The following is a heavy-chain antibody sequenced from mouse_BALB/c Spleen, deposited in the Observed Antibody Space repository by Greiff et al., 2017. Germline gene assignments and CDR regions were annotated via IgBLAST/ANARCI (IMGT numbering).Heavy chain of an antibody. CDR3: ARRRNIGQYGNPLAMDY. V-gene: IGHV3-1*02. CDR2: IHNSGSI. Sequence: EVKLMESGPDLVKPSQSLSLTCTVTGYSITSGYSWHWIRQFPGNKLEWMGYIHNSGSINYNPSLKSRISITRDTSKNQFFLQLNSVTPEDTATYYCARRRNIGQYGNPLAMDYWGQGTSVTVSS. J-gene: IGHJ4*01. D-gene: IGHD2-1*01. CDR1: GYSITSGYS.